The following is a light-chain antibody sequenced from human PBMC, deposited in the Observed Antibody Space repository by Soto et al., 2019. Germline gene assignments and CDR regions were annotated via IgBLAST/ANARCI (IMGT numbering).Light chain of an antibody. V-gene: IGKV3-20*01. Sequence: EIVLTQSPCTLSLSPGERATLSCRASQSVSSNHLAWYQQKPGQAPRLLIYGGSSRATGIPVRFSGSGSETDFTLTITRLEPEDFAVYYCQQYSSSRTFGQGTKV. CDR2: GGS. CDR1: QSVSSNH. J-gene: IGKJ1*01. CDR3: QQYSSSRT.